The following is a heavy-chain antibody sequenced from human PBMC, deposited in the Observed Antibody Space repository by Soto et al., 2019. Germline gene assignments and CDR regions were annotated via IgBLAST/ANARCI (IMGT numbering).Heavy chain of an antibody. Sequence: SETLSLTCTVSGGSFSSGDYYWSWVRQPPGKGLEWIGYIYYTGSTFNNPSLKSRVSISIDTSKTQFSLKLSSVTAADTAVYYCARSLQGSSSWYPTRMFDYWGQGTLVTVSS. CDR3: ARSLQGSSSWYPTRMFDY. J-gene: IGHJ4*02. CDR1: GGSFSSGDYY. V-gene: IGHV4-30-4*01. CDR2: IYYTGST. D-gene: IGHD6-13*01.